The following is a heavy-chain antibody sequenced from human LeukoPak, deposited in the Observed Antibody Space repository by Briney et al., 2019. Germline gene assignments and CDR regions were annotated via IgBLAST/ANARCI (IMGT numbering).Heavy chain of an antibody. Sequence: ASVKVSCKASGYTFTDYYMHWVRHAPGQGLEWMGWINPISGGTNYAQKFQGRVTMTRDTSISTVYMELSRLRSDDTAVYHCASLGATTLYYFGMDVWGQGTTVTVSS. D-gene: IGHD1-26*01. J-gene: IGHJ6*02. CDR2: INPISGGT. CDR3: ASLGATTLYYFGMDV. CDR1: GYTFTDYY. V-gene: IGHV1-2*02.